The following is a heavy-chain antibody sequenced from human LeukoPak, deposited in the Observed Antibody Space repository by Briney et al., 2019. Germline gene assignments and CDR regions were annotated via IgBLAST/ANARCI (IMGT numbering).Heavy chain of an antibody. CDR2: IHTSGST. J-gene: IGHJ4*02. V-gene: IGHV4-4*07. Sequence: SETLSLTCAVSGGSVSNYFCSWIRQRAGRGLEWIGRIHTSGSTNYNPSLKSRVTTSVDTSKNQFSLKLSSVSASDTAVYYCARDPEGHGNYFDYWGQGALVTVSS. CDR1: GGSVSNYF. CDR3: ARDPEGHGNYFDY. D-gene: IGHD1-14*01.